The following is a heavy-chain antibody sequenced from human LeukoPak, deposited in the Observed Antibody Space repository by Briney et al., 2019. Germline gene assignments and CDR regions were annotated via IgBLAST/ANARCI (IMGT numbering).Heavy chain of an antibody. CDR3: AKPYDNSAWYYFDY. CDR2: IGGSAGST. V-gene: IGHV3-23*01. Sequence: GGSLRLSCAASGFTFSSYAMSWVRQAPGKGLEWASAIGGSAGSTYYADSVKGRFTISRDNSKNTLYLQMSSLRAADTAVYYCAKPYDNSAWYYFDYWGQGTLVTVSS. D-gene: IGHD6-19*01. CDR1: GFTFSSYA. J-gene: IGHJ4*02.